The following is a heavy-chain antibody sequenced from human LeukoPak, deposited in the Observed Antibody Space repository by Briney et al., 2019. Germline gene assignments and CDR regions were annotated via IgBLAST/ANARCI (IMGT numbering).Heavy chain of an antibody. CDR3: ARHRNMVRGVNNWFDP. D-gene: IGHD3-10*01. CDR1: GYTFTSYG. J-gene: IGHJ5*02. Sequence: ASVKVSCKASGYTFTSYGISWVRQAPGQGLEWMGWISAYNGSTNYAQKLQGRVTMTTDTSTSTAYMELRSLRSDDTAVYYCARHRNMVRGVNNWFDPWGQGTLVTVSS. CDR2: ISAYNGST. V-gene: IGHV1-18*04.